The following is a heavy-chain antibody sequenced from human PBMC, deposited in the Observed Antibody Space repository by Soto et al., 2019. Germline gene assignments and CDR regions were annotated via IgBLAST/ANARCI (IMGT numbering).Heavy chain of an antibody. V-gene: IGHV4-30-2*01. D-gene: IGHD2-2*01. CDR2: IYHNGST. CDR1: GGSISSGSYS. J-gene: IGHJ5*02. CDR3: ARVPAP. Sequence: QLQLQESGTGLVKPSQTLSLTCAVSGGSISSGSYSWSWIRQPPGKGLEWIGYIYHNGSTDYNPSLKSRLTISVDRSKNQFSLKLSSVTAADTSVYYCARVPAPWGQGTLVTVSS.